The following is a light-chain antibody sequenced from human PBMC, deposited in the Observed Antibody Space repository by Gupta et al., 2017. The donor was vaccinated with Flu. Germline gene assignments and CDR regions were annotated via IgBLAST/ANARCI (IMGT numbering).Light chain of an antibody. CDR1: QSLLHSNGYNY. Sequence: DIVLPQSPLSLPVTPGEPASISCRSSQSLLHSNGYNYLGWYLQKPGQSPQLLIYLGSNRASGVPDRFSGSGSGTDLTRKISSVEAEDVGVYYCMQAIKKPYTFGEGTKLEIK. CDR3: MQAIKKPYT. V-gene: IGKV2-28*01. CDR2: LGS. J-gene: IGKJ2*01.